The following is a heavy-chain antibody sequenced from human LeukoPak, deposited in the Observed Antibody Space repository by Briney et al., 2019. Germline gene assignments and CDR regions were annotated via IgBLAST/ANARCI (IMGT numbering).Heavy chain of an antibody. CDR2: IIPIFGTA. CDR3: SRRMVATWYYFVY. J-gene: IGHJ4*02. Sequence: SVKVSCKASGGTFSSYAISWVRQAPGQGLEWMGGIIPIFGTANYAQKFQGRVTITAGESTSTAYMELSSLRSEDTAVYYCSRRMVATWYYFVYWGQGTLVTDSS. CDR1: GGTFSSYA. V-gene: IGHV1-69*13. D-gene: IGHD5-12*01.